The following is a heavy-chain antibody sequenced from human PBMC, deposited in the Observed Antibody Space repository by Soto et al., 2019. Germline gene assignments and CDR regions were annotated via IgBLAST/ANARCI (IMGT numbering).Heavy chain of an antibody. CDR1: GFTFRSYV. CDR2: TSYDGSNK. D-gene: IGHD3-16*01. CDR3: ARWGTTGGLDV. Sequence: QVQLVESGGGVVQPGTSLRLSCVGSGFTFRSYVIHWVRQAPGKGLEWVALTSYDGSNKYYDDSLKGRFTISRDNSRNTVDLQMDSLRLDDTSLYYCARWGTTGGLDVWGQGTLVSVSS. V-gene: IGHV3-30*19. J-gene: IGHJ4*02.